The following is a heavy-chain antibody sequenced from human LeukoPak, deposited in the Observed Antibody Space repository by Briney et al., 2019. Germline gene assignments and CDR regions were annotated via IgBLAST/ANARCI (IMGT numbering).Heavy chain of an antibody. Sequence: GSSVKVSCKASGGTFSSYAISWVRQAPGQGLEWMGGIIPIFGTANYAQKSQGRVTITTDESTSTAYMELTSLRSEDTAVYYCARGYCSSTSCFLDYWGQGTLVTVSS. CDR3: ARGYCSSTSCFLDY. V-gene: IGHV1-69*05. CDR2: IIPIFGTA. CDR1: GGTFSSYA. J-gene: IGHJ4*02. D-gene: IGHD2-2*01.